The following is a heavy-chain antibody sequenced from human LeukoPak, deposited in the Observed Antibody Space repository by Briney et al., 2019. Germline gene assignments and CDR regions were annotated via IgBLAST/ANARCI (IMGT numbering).Heavy chain of an antibody. J-gene: IGHJ3*02. D-gene: IGHD3-9*01. CDR1: GDSISSSPYY. Sequence: PSETLSLTCTVSGDSISSSPYYWGWIRQPPGKGLEWIGNIYNSGGTYYNPSLKSRVTILVDTSNNQFSLKLSSVTAADTAVYYCARGTRRYFDWLYWCAFDIWGQGTMVTVSS. V-gene: IGHV4-39*07. CDR3: ARGTRRYFDWLYWCAFDI. CDR2: IYNSGGT.